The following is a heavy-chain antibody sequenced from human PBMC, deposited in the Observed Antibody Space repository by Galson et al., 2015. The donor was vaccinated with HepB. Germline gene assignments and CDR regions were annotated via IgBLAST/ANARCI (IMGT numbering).Heavy chain of an antibody. CDR2: ISAYNGNT. CDR1: GYTFTSSG. J-gene: IGHJ6*02. V-gene: IGHV1-18*01. CDR3: ARGRIVVVPAAMWDYYYGMDV. Sequence: SVKVSCKASGYTFTSSGIRWVRQAPGQGLEWMGWISAYNGNTNYAQKLQGRVTMTTDTSTSTAYMELRSLRSDDTAVYYCARGRIVVVPAAMWDYYYGMDVWGQGTTVTVSS. D-gene: IGHD2-2*01.